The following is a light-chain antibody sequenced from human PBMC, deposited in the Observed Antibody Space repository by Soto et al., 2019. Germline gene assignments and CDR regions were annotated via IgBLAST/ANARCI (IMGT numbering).Light chain of an antibody. V-gene: IGKV3-15*01. CDR3: QQYNDYWT. CDR1: RTVHSN. CDR2: GAS. J-gene: IGKJ1*01. Sequence: EIVMTQSPATVSVSPGDRVTLSCRASRTVHSNVAWYQHKPGQAPRLLIYGASFRATGMPARFSRSGFGTEFTLTISSLQPDDFATYYCQQYNDYWTFGLGTKVDIK.